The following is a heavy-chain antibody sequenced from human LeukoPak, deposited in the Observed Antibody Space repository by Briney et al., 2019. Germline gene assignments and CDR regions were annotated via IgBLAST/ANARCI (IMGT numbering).Heavy chain of an antibody. J-gene: IGHJ4*02. CDR2: IYYSGST. Sequence: SETLSLTCTVSGYSISSGYYWSWIRQPPGKGLEWIGYIYYSGSTDYSPSLKSRVTISVDTSKNQFSLKLRSVTAADTAVYYCARGKSKFDYWGQGTLVTVSS. CDR1: GYSISSGYY. CDR3: ARGKSKFDY. V-gene: IGHV4-30-4*01.